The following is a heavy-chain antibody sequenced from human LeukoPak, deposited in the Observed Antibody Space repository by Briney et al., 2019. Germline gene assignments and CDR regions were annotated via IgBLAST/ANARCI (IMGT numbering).Heavy chain of an antibody. D-gene: IGHD3-16*01. CDR3: ARLLRERPYHFDY. CDR1: GYIFTSYG. CDR2: ISGYNGNT. V-gene: IGHV1-18*03. Sequence: GASVKVSCKASGYIFTSYGISWVRQAPGQGLEWMGWISGYNGNTNYAQKLQGRVTMTTDTSTHTAYMELRSLRSDDMAVYYCARLLRERPYHFDYWGQGSLVTVSS. J-gene: IGHJ4*02.